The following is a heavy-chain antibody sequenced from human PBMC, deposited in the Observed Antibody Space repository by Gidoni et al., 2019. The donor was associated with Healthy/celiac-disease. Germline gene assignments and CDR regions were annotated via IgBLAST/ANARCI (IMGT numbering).Heavy chain of an antibody. J-gene: IGHJ5*02. CDR2: INPNSGGT. Sequence: GKKPGASVKVSCKASGYTFTGYYMHWVRQAPGQGLEWMGWINPNSGGTNYAQKFQGRVTMTRDTSISTAYMELSRLRSDDTAVYYCARDPVRIALTNWFDPWGQGTLVTVSS. CDR1: GYTFTGYY. D-gene: IGHD6-13*01. V-gene: IGHV1-2*02. CDR3: ARDPVRIALTNWFDP.